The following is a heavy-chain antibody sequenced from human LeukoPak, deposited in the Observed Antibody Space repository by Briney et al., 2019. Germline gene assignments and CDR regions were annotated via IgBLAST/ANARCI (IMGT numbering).Heavy chain of an antibody. CDR1: GFTFSSYE. J-gene: IGHJ4*02. Sequence: GGSLRLSCAASGFTFSSYEMNWVRQAPGKGLEWVSYISGGGSTMYYADSAKGRFTISRDNAKNTLYLQMNSLRAEDTAVYYCAKDLHRNIVVVVAATPFDYWGQGTLVTVSS. D-gene: IGHD2-15*01. V-gene: IGHV3-48*03. CDR2: ISGGGSTM. CDR3: AKDLHRNIVVVVAATPFDY.